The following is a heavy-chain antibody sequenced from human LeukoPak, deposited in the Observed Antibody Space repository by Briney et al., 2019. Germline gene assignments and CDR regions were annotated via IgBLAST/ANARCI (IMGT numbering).Heavy chain of an antibody. Sequence: PGRSLRPSCAASGFTFSSYAMSWVRQAPGKGLEWVSAISGSGGSTYYADSVKGRFTISRDNSKNTLYLQMNSLRAEDTAVYYCAKDPPYYYDSSGYSPFDYWGQGTLVTVSS. J-gene: IGHJ4*02. CDR1: GFTFSSYA. D-gene: IGHD3-22*01. V-gene: IGHV3-23*01. CDR2: ISGSGGST. CDR3: AKDPPYYYDSSGYSPFDY.